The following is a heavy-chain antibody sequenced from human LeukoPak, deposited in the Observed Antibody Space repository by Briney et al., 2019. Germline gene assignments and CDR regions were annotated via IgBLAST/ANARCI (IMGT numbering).Heavy chain of an antibody. V-gene: IGHV3-30-3*01. CDR2: ISYDGSNK. D-gene: IGHD2-2*01. CDR1: GFTFSSYA. Sequence: QPGRSLRLSCAASGFTFSSYAMHWVRQAPGKGLEWVAVISYDGSNKYYADSVKGRFTISRDNSKNTLYLQMNSLRAEDTAVYYCARGERDIVVVPARYWGQGTLITVSS. CDR3: ARGERDIVVVPARY. J-gene: IGHJ4*02.